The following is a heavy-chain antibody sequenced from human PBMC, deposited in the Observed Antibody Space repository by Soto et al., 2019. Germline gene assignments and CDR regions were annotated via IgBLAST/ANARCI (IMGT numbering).Heavy chain of an antibody. Sequence: GGSLRLSCAASGFTFDDYAMNWVRQAPGKGLEWVSGISWNSERIGYADSVEGRFTISRDNAKNSLYLQMNSLRPEDTALYYCTKDKISAGLYYYYMDVWGKGTTVTVSS. J-gene: IGHJ6*03. CDR2: ISWNSERI. CDR1: GFTFDDYA. V-gene: IGHV3-9*01. CDR3: TKDKISAGLYYYYMDV.